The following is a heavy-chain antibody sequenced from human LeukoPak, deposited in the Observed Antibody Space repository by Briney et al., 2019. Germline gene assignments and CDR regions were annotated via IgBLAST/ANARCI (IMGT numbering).Heavy chain of an antibody. D-gene: IGHD4-17*01. CDR2: INHSGST. J-gene: IGHJ4*02. CDR3: ARAIYGDYGEYVGDY. V-gene: IGHV4-34*01. CDR1: GGSFSGYY. Sequence: PSETLSLTCAVYGGSFSGYYWSWIRQPPGKGLEWIGEINHSGSTNYNPPLKSRVTISVDTSKNQFSLKLSSVTAADTAVYYCARAIYGDYGEYVGDYWGQGTLVTVSS.